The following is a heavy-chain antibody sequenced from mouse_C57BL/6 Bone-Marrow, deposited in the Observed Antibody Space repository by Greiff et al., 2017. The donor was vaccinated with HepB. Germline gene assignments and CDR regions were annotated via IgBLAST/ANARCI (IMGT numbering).Heavy chain of an antibody. J-gene: IGHJ3*01. V-gene: IGHV1-54*01. Sequence: QVQLQQSGAELVRPGTSVKVSCKASGYAFTNYLIEWVKQRPGQGLEWIGVINPGSGGTNYNEKFKGKATLTADKSSSTAYMQLSSLTSEDSAVYFCARCDGYLGAYRGQGTLVTVSA. CDR2: INPGSGGT. CDR3: ARCDGYLGAY. CDR1: GYAFTNYL. D-gene: IGHD2-3*01.